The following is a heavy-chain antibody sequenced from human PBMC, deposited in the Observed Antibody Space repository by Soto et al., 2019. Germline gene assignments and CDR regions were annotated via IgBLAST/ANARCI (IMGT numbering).Heavy chain of an antibody. V-gene: IGHV3-9*01. CDR2: ISWNSGSI. CDR1: GFTFDDYA. Sequence: EVQLVESGGGLVQPGRSLRLSCAASGFTFDDYAMHWVRQAPGKGLAWVSGISWNSGSIGYADSVKGRFTISRDNAKNSLYLQMNSLRAEDTALYYCAKSQYDSSGYYYVRGYYFDYWGQGTLVTVSS. J-gene: IGHJ4*02. CDR3: AKSQYDSSGYYYVRGYYFDY. D-gene: IGHD3-22*01.